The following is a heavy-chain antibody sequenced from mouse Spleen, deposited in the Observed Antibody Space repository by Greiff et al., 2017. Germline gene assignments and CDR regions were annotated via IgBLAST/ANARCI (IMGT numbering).Heavy chain of an antibody. Sequence: QVQLKESGAELARPGASVKLSCKASGYTFTDYYINWVKQRTGQGLEWIGEIYPGSGNTYYNEKFKGKATLTADKSSSTAYMQLSSLTSEDSAVYFCARSLYYYGSSPFAYWGQGTLVTVSA. CDR3: ARSLYYYGSSPFAY. CDR1: GYTFTDYY. D-gene: IGHD1-1*01. J-gene: IGHJ3*01. CDR2: IYPGSGNT. V-gene: IGHV1-77*01.